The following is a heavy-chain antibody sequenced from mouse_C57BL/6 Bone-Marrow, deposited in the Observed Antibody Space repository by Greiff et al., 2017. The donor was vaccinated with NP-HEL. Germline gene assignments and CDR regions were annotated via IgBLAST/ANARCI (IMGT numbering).Heavy chain of an antibody. Sequence: DVHLVESGEGLVKPGGSLKLSCAASGFTFSSYAMSWVRQTPEKRLEWVAYISSGGDYIYYADTVKGRFTISRDNARNTLYLQMSSLKSEDTAMYYCTRGAGLRDFDYWGQGTTLTVSS. CDR2: ISSGGDYI. D-gene: IGHD2-4*01. CDR3: TRGAGLRDFDY. V-gene: IGHV5-9-1*02. CDR1: GFTFSSYA. J-gene: IGHJ2*01.